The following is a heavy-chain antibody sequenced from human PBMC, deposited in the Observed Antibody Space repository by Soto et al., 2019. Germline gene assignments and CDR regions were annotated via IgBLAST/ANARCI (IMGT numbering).Heavy chain of an antibody. D-gene: IGHD6-19*01. J-gene: IGHJ4*02. CDR3: EVAVADY. V-gene: IGHV3-30-3*01. Sequence: QVQLVESGGGVVQPGRSLRLSCAASGFTFSTYAMHWVRQAPGKGLEWVAVVSYDGSNKYYADSVKGRFTISRDNSKNTLYLQMNRLRAEDTAVYYCEVAVADYWGQGTLVTVSS. CDR2: VSYDGSNK. CDR1: GFTFSTYA.